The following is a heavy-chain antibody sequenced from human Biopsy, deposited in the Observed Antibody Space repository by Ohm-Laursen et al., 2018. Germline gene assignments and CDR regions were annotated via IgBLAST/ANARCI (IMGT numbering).Heavy chain of an antibody. Sequence: TLSLTCTVSGGSISSGGYYWGWFRQHPGKGLEWIGHMYYSGSTYYNPSLKSRITISVDTSKNQFSLKLISVTAADTAVYYCAGLVTGFIDPWGQGTQVTVSS. CDR2: MYYSGST. J-gene: IGHJ5*02. D-gene: IGHD3-9*01. CDR1: GGSISSGGYY. CDR3: AGLVTGFIDP. V-gene: IGHV4-31*03.